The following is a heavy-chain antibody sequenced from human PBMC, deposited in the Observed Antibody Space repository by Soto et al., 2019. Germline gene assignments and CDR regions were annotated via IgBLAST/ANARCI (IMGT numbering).Heavy chain of an antibody. J-gene: IGHJ4*02. D-gene: IGHD3-22*01. Sequence: PSETLSLTCAVYGGSFSGYYWSWIRQPPGKGLEWIGEINHSGSTNYNPSLKSRVTISVDTSKNQFSLKLSSVTAADTAVYYCVLDSSGYYVSYWGQGTLVTVSS. CDR2: INHSGST. CDR3: VLDSSGYYVSY. CDR1: GGSFSGYY. V-gene: IGHV4-34*01.